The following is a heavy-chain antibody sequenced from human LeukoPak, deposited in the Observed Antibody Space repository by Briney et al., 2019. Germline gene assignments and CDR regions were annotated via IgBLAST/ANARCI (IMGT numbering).Heavy chain of an antibody. V-gene: IGHV3-21*01. CDR2: IISSSSYI. CDR1: GFTFSSYS. J-gene: IGHJ6*02. D-gene: IGHD1-26*01. Sequence: GSLRLSCAASGFTFSSYSMNWVRQAPGKGLEWVSSIISSSSYIYYADSVKGRFTISRDNAKNSLYLQMNSLRAEDTAVYYCARDKGIVGATTRYYYYGMDVWGQGTTVTVSS. CDR3: ARDKGIVGATTRYYYYGMDV.